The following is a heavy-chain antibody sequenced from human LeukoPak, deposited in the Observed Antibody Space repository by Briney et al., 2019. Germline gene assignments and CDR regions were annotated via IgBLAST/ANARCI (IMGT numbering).Heavy chain of an antibody. CDR1: GDSISSGYY. D-gene: IGHD2-2*01. J-gene: IGHJ4*02. CDR3: ARAVVPAAKSYYFDY. Sequence: SETLSLTCIVSGDSISSGYYWSWIRQLPGKGLEWIGYIYYGGSTFYSPSLKSRVTISVDPSKNQFSLEPSSVTAADTAVYYCARAVVPAAKSYYFDYWGQGTLVTVSS. V-gene: IGHV4-31*03. CDR2: IYYGGST.